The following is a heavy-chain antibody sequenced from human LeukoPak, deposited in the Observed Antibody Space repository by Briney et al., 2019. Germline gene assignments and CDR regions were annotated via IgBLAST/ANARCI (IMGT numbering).Heavy chain of an antibody. CDR3: ARRISKQQLAEPFDY. CDR1: GFTFSSYA. V-gene: IGHV3-30-3*01. D-gene: IGHD6-13*01. J-gene: IGHJ4*02. Sequence: GGSLRLSCAASGFTFSSYAMHWVRQAPGKGLEWVAVISYVGSNKYYADSVKGRFTISRDNSKNTLYLQMNSLRAEDTAVYYCARRISKQQLAEPFDYWGQGTLVTVSS. CDR2: ISYVGSNK.